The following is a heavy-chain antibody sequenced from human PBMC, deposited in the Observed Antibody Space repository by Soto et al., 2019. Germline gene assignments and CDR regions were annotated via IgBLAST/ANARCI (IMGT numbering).Heavy chain of an antibody. V-gene: IGHV1-18*04. Sequence: ASVKVSCKASGYTFTSYFISWVRQAPGQGLEWMGGISAYNGHPNYAQKFQGRLTMTTEASTTTAYMELRGLRSDATAVYYCTRRTAQYWHGPVAREDFDYWGQGTLVTAS. CDR1: GYTFTSYF. J-gene: IGHJ4*02. CDR2: ISAYNGHP. CDR3: TRRTAQYWHGPVAREDFDY. D-gene: IGHD3-3*02.